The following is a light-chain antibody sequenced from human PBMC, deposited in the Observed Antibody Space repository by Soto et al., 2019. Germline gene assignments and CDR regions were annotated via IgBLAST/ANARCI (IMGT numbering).Light chain of an antibody. V-gene: IGKV3-20*01. J-gene: IGKJ5*01. CDR3: QQYGTSPPST. CDR2: GAS. Sequence: SVLTQAAGTLSLSPGERATLSCRASQCVSSSYLAWYQQKPGQAPRLLINGASSRATGIPDRFSGSGSGTDFTLTISRLEPEDFAVYYCQQYGTSPPSTFGQGTRLEIK. CDR1: QCVSSSY.